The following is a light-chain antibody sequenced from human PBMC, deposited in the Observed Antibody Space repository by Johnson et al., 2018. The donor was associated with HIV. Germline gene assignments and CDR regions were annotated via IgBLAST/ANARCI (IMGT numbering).Light chain of an antibody. CDR2: DTS. CDR1: SSNIGNNF. J-gene: IGLJ1*01. CDR3: GTWDISLSAGGV. V-gene: IGLV1-51*01. Sequence: QSVLTQPPSVSAAPGQRVTISCSGSSSNIGNNFVSWYQQLPGTAPKVLIYDTSKRPSGIPDRFSGSKSGTSATLGITGLQTGDEADYYCGTWDISLSAGGVVGPGTKVTVL.